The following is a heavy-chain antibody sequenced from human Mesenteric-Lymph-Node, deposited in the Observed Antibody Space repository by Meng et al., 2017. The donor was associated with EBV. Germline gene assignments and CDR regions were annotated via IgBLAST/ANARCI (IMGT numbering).Heavy chain of an antibody. Sequence: EVQRVESGGGLVQPGGSLRLSCAASGFTFSSYWMHWVRQAPGKGPVWVSRINTDGSIINYGDSVKGRFTISRDDAKNTLYLQMNSLRAEDTAVYYCSRDLVGSDDSWGQGTLVTVSS. CDR1: GFTFSSYW. J-gene: IGHJ5*01. D-gene: IGHD2-8*02. CDR2: INTDGSII. V-gene: IGHV3-74*01. CDR3: SRDLVGSDDS.